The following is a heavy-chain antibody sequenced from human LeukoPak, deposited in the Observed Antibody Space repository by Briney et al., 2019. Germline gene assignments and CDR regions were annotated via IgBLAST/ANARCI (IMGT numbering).Heavy chain of an antibody. V-gene: IGHV1-8*03. J-gene: IGHJ4*02. CDR1: GYTFTSDD. D-gene: IGHD6-13*01. CDR3: ARAAAGTGYYFDY. Sequence: ASVKVSCKASGYTFTSDDINWVRQATGQGLEWMGWMNPNSGNTGYAQKFQGRVTITRNTSISTAYMELSSLRSEDTAVYYCARAAAGTGYYFDYWGQGTLVTVSS. CDR2: MNPNSGNT.